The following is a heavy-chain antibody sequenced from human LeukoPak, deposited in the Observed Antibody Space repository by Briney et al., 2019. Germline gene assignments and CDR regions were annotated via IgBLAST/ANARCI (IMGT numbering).Heavy chain of an antibody. J-gene: IGHJ5*02. D-gene: IGHD2-2*01. CDR1: GFTFSSYG. V-gene: IGHV3-30*02. CDR2: IQYDGSYK. CDR3: AKDHCSSNRCSTSYAP. Sequence: GGSLRLSCAASGFTFSSYGMHWVRQAPGKGLEWVAFIQYDGSYKDYADSVKGRFTISRDNSQNTLYLQMDSLGAEDTAVYYCAKDHCSSNRCSTSYAPWAQEPLITVSS.